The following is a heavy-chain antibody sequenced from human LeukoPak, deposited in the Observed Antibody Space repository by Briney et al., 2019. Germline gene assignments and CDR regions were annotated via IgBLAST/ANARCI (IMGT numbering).Heavy chain of an antibody. Sequence: PGGSLRLSCAASGFTFSSYAMHWVRQAPGKGLEWVAVISYDGSNKYYADSVKGRFTISRDNSKNTLYLQMNSLRAEDTAVYYCAREPPPGFLWFVGGGFLDYWGQGTLVTVSS. J-gene: IGHJ4*02. V-gene: IGHV3-30*04. CDR2: ISYDGSNK. CDR3: AREPPPGFLWFVGGGFLDY. CDR1: GFTFSSYA. D-gene: IGHD3-10*01.